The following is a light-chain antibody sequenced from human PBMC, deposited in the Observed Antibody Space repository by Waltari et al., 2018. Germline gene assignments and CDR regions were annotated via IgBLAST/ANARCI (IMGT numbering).Light chain of an antibody. Sequence: IQMTQSPSALSASVGDRVTITCRASQRINTWMAWYQQRPGKAPKVWIYDVSTLESGVPSRFSGSGSGTEFTLAINNLQPEDFATYYCQQYYRYYTFGQGTKLEIK. V-gene: IGKV1-5*01. CDR1: QRINTW. J-gene: IGKJ2*01. CDR2: DVS. CDR3: QQYYRYYT.